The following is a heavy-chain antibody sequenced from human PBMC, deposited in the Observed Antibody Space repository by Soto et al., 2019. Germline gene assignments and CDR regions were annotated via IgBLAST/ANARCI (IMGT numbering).Heavy chain of an antibody. CDR2: INHSGST. Sequence: QVQLQQWGAGLLKPSETLSLTCAVYGGSFSGYYWSWIRQPPGKGLEWIGEINHSGSTNYHPSLKSGVTIAVAASKNQFSLKLSSVTAADTVVYYGAGGPRVRGAFVIGGQGTMFTFSS. D-gene: IGHD2-21*01. CDR1: GGSFSGYY. CDR3: AGGPRVRGAFVI. J-gene: IGHJ3*02. V-gene: IGHV4-34*01.